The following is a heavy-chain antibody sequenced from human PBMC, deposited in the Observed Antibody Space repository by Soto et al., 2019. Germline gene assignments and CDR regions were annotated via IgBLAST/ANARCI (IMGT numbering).Heavy chain of an antibody. CDR1: GFTFSDYY. CDR2: IYSGGSS. CDR3: ARLGPYGSESYSFRYNRFDP. D-gene: IGHD3-10*01. Sequence: GGSLRLSCAASGFTFSDYYMSWIRQAPGKGLEWVSVIYSGGSSYYAVSVQGRFTISRDNSKNTVYLQMNSLRGEDTAMYYCARLGPYGSESYSFRYNRFDPWGQXTQVTVSS. J-gene: IGHJ5*02. V-gene: IGHV3-53*01.